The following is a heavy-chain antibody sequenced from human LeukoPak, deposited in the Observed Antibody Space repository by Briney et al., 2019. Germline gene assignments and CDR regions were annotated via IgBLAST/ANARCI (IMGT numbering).Heavy chain of an antibody. CDR1: GFTFSSYA. CDR2: ISYDGSNK. J-gene: IGHJ4*02. CDR3: ARGRGGDGYNWLCYFDY. Sequence: GGSLRLSCAASGFTFSSYAMHWVRQAPGKGLEWVAVISYDGSNKYYADSVKGRFTISRDNSKDTLYLQMNSLRSEDTAVYYCARGRGGDGYNWLCYFDYWGQGTLVTVSS. D-gene: IGHD5-24*01. V-gene: IGHV3-30-3*01.